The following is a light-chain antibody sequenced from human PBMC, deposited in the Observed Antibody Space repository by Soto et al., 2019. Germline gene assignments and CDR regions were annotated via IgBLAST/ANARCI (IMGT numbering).Light chain of an antibody. CDR1: QGIRND. Sequence: AIQITQSPSSLSASVGDRVTITCRASQGIRNDLGWFQQKPGKAPKLLIYAASSLQSGVPSRFSGSGSGTEFTLTISSLQPEDFATYYCLQDYNYPPWTFGQGTKVDIK. CDR3: LQDYNYPPWT. CDR2: AAS. J-gene: IGKJ1*01. V-gene: IGKV1-6*01.